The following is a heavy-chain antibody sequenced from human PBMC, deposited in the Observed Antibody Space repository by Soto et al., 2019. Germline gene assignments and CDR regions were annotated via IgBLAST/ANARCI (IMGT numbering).Heavy chain of an antibody. V-gene: IGHV5-51*01. Sequence: PGESLKISCKGSGYSFTSYWIGWVRQMPGKGLEWMGIIYPGDSDTRYSPSFQGQVTISADKSISTAYLQWSSLKASDTAMYYCARGGVARFRVPKSGVRAFDIWGQGTMVTVSS. CDR2: IYPGDSDT. CDR3: ARGGVARFRVPKSGVRAFDI. D-gene: IGHD3-16*01. J-gene: IGHJ3*02. CDR1: GYSFTSYW.